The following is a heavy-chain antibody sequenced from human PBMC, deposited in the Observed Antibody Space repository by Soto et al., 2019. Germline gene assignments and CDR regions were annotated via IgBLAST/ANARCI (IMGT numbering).Heavy chain of an antibody. J-gene: IGHJ4*02. CDR1: GFIFSNYW. D-gene: IGHD2-15*01. CDR2: TKHDGSER. V-gene: IGHV3-7*01. CDR3: ARDRGYCRGGTCYSVVDY. Sequence: EVQLVESGGGLVQPGGSLRLSCAASGFIFSNYWMNWVRQAPGKGLEWVATTKHDGSERYYVDSVKGRFTISRDNAESSLYLQMNSLRAEDTAVYFCARDRGYCRGGTCYSVVDYWGQGSLVTVSA.